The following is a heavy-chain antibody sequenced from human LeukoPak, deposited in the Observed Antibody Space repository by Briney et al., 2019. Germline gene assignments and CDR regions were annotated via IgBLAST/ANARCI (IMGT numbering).Heavy chain of an antibody. J-gene: IGHJ6*02. V-gene: IGHV1-46*01. Sequence: VASVKVSCKASRYTFTSYYMHWVRQAPGQGLEWMGIINPSGGSTSYAQKFQGRVTMTRDTSTSTVYMELSSLRSEDTAVYYCAREVWMGGYSTNASGGIDGMDVWGQGTTVTVSS. CDR2: INPSGGST. CDR3: AREVWMGGYSTNASGGIDGMDV. CDR1: RYTFTSYY. D-gene: IGHD5-18*01.